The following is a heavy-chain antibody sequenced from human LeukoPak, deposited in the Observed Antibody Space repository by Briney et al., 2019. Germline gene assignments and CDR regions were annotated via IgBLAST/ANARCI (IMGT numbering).Heavy chain of an antibody. CDR2: VNPNSGAT. Sequence: ASVKVSCKASGYTFTCYYIHWVRQAPGQGLEWMGWVNPNSGATNYAQKFQGRVTMTRDTSISTVYMDLSRLRSDDTAVYYCAIASPRDKDDAFDIWGQGTMVTVSS. J-gene: IGHJ3*02. V-gene: IGHV1-2*02. D-gene: IGHD5-24*01. CDR1: GYTFTCYY. CDR3: AIASPRDKDDAFDI.